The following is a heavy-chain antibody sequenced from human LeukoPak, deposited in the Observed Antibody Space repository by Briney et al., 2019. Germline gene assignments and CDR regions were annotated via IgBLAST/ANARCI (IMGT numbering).Heavy chain of an antibody. CDR2: INHSGST. Sequence: SETLSLTCAVYGGSFSGYYWSWIRQPPGKGLEWIGEINHSGSTNYNPSLKSRVTISVDTSKNQFSLKLSSVTAADTAVYYCAREIYCSGGSCIESPPWGQGTLVTVSS. D-gene: IGHD2-15*01. V-gene: IGHV4-34*01. CDR1: GGSFSGYY. J-gene: IGHJ4*02. CDR3: AREIYCSGGSCIESPP.